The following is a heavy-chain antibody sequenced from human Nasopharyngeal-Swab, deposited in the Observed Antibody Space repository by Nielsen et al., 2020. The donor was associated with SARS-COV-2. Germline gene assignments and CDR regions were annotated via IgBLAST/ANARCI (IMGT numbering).Heavy chain of an antibody. CDR3: AASRGPGSYYYGSGDQSMDV. J-gene: IGHJ6*02. CDR1: GYSFTSYW. V-gene: IGHV5-10-1*01. D-gene: IGHD3-10*01. Sequence: GESLKISCKGSGYSFTSYWISWVRQMPGKGLEWMGRIDPSDSYTNHSPSFQGHVTISADKSISTAYLQWSSLKASDTAMYYCAASRGPGSYYYGSGDQSMDVWGQGTTVTVSS. CDR2: IDPSDSYT.